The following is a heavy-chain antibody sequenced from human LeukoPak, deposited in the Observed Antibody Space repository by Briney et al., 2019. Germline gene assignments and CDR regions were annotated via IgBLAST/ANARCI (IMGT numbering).Heavy chain of an antibody. CDR3: ASSLVGGWYDSSGYYQTRSGNDY. CDR1: GGTFSSYA. Sequence: ASVKVSCKASGGTFSSYAISWVRQAPGQGLEWMGRIIPILGIANYAQKFQGRVTITADKSTSTAYMELSSPRSEDTAVYYCASSLVGGWYDSSGYYQTRSGNDYWGQGTLVTVSS. CDR2: IIPILGIA. J-gene: IGHJ4*02. V-gene: IGHV1-69*04. D-gene: IGHD3-22*01.